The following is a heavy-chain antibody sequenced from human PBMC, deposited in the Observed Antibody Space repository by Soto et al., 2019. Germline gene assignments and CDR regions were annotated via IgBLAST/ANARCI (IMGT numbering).Heavy chain of an antibody. CDR1: GYTFTSYG. J-gene: IGHJ4*02. V-gene: IGHV1-18*01. CDR3: ARTSLGYYDSSGSRVDY. Sequence: QVQLVQSGAEVKKPGASVKVSCKASGYTFTSYGISWVRQAPGQGLEWTGWISAYNGNTNYAQKLQGRVTMTTDTSTSTAYMELGSLRSDDTAVYYCARTSLGYYDSSGSRVDYWGQGTLVTVSS. D-gene: IGHD3-22*01. CDR2: ISAYNGNT.